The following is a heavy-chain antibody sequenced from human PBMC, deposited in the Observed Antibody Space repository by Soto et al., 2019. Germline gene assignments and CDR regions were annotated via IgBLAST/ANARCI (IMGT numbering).Heavy chain of an antibody. D-gene: IGHD2-21*02. CDR1: GDTFSSYA. CDR3: ARGAYCGGDCYYYYYYGMDV. Sequence: QVQLVQSGAEVKKPGSSVKVSCKASGDTFSSYAISWVRQAPGQGLEWMGGIIHIFGTANYAQKFQGRVTIIADESTNTAYVQLSSLRSEDTAVYYCARGAYCGGDCYYYYYYGMDVWGQGTTVTVSS. J-gene: IGHJ6*02. V-gene: IGHV1-69*12. CDR2: IIHIFGTA.